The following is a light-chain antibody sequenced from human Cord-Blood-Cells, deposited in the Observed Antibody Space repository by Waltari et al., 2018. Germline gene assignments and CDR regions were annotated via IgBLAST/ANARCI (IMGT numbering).Light chain of an antibody. V-gene: IGKV3-11*01. CDR3: QQRSNWLT. CDR1: QSVSSY. CDR2: DAS. Sequence: EIVFTQSPATLSLSPGERATLSCRASQSVSSYLAWYQQKPGQAPRLLIYDASNRATGITARFSGSGSGTDFTLTISSLEPEDFAVYYCQQRSNWLTFGGGTKVEIK. J-gene: IGKJ4*01.